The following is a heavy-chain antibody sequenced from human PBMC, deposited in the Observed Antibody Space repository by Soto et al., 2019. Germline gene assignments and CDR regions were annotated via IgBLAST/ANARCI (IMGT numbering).Heavy chain of an antibody. V-gene: IGHV4-34*01. CDR2: INHSGST. Sequence: QVQLQQWGAGLLKPSETLSLTCAVYGGSFSGYYWSWIRQPPGKGLEWIGEINHSGSTNYNPSLKNRLTTSVHTSEHHVSRNLRAVAAADTAVYYCARGGPGDHGDYSGYFQHWGQGTLVTGSS. J-gene: IGHJ1*01. CDR1: GGSFSGYY. D-gene: IGHD4-17*01. CDR3: ARGGPGDHGDYSGYFQH.